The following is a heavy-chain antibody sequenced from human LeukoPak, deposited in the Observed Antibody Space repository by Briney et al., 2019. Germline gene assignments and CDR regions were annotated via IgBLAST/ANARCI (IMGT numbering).Heavy chain of an antibody. CDR1: GFTFSSYG. D-gene: IGHD3-10*01. CDR3: AKEALTMVRGVISWFDP. Sequence: GGSLRLSCAASGFTFSSYGMHWVRQAPGKGLEWVAFIRYDGSNKYYADSVKGRFTISRDNSKNTLYLQMNSLRAEGTAVYYCAKEALTMVRGVISWFDPWGQGTLVTVSS. CDR2: IRYDGSNK. J-gene: IGHJ5*02. V-gene: IGHV3-30*02.